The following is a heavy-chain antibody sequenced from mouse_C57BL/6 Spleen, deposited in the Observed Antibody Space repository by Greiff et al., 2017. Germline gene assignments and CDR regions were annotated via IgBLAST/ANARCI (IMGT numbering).Heavy chain of an antibody. D-gene: IGHD4-1*01. CDR1: GYTFTDYE. J-gene: IGHJ3*01. CDR3: TRGDWDEAWFAY. V-gene: IGHV1-15*01. Sequence: VQLQQSGAELVRPGASVTLSCKASGYTFTDYEMHWVKQTPVHGLEWIGAIDPETGGTAYNQKFKGKAILTADKSSSTAYMELRSLTSEDSAVYYCTRGDWDEAWFAYWGQGTLVTVSA. CDR2: IDPETGGT.